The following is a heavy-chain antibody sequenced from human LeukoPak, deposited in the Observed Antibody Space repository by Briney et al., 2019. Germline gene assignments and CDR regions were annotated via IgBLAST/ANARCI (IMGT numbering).Heavy chain of an antibody. CDR3: ARQQARKVYGSGSYYIDY. CDR2: IKQDGSEE. V-gene: IGHV3-7*01. D-gene: IGHD3-10*01. J-gene: IGHJ4*02. CDR1: GFTFSSYW. Sequence: GGSLRLSCAASGFTFSSYWMSWVRQAPGKGLEWVANIKQDGSEEYYVDSVKGRFTISRDNAKNSLYLQMNSLRAEDTAVYYCARQQARKVYGSGSYYIDYWGQGTLVTVSS.